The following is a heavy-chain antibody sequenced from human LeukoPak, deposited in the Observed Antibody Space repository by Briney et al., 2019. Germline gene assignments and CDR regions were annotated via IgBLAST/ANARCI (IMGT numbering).Heavy chain of an antibody. CDR3: ARGQFCSSTSCYVDPFHY. V-gene: IGHV3-33*08. D-gene: IGHD2-2*01. CDR2: IWYDGSNK. Sequence: GGSLRLSCAASGFTVSSNYMSWVRQAPGKGLEWVADIWYDGSNKFYADSVKGRFTVSRDNSKNTLYLQMNGLRAEDTAVYYCARGQFCSSTSCYVDPFHYWGQGNLVTVSS. J-gene: IGHJ4*02. CDR1: GFTVSSNY.